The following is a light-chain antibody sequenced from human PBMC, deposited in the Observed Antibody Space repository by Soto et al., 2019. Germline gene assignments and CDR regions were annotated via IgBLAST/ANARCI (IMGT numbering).Light chain of an antibody. Sequence: DIQMTQSPSSLSASVGDRVTITCRASQSISSYLNWYQQKPGKAPKLLIYAASSLQSGVPSRFSGSVSGTDFTLTISSLQPEDFATYYCQQSCSTPRTFGQGTKVDIK. CDR1: QSISSY. V-gene: IGKV1-39*01. CDR3: QQSCSTPRT. J-gene: IGKJ1*01. CDR2: AAS.